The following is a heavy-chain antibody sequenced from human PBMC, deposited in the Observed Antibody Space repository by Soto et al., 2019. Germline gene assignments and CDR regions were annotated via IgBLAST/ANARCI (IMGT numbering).Heavy chain of an antibody. D-gene: IGHD3-10*02. V-gene: IGHV3-7*01. CDR3: ATYVEILFASAHTYIYN. J-gene: IGHJ4*02. CDR1: GFTFSSYW. CDR2: IRQDGGEK. Sequence: HPGGSRRLSCAASGFTFSSYWMTWVRQAPGKGLEWVANIRQDGGEKYYVDSVKGRFTISRDNAKNSLYLQMNSLRAEDTAVYYCATYVEILFASAHTYIYNWGQATLLTISS.